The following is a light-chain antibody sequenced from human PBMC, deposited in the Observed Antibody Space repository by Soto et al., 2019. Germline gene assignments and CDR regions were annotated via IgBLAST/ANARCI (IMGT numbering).Light chain of an antibody. CDR2: DAS. Sequence: DIQMTQSPSSLSASVGDRVTITCQASQDISNYLNWYQQKPGKAPKLLIYDASNLETGVPSRFSGSGSGTDFTFTISSLQPEELATYYCQQYDNLLTFGPGTKADIK. CDR1: QDISNY. V-gene: IGKV1-33*01. J-gene: IGKJ3*01. CDR3: QQYDNLLT.